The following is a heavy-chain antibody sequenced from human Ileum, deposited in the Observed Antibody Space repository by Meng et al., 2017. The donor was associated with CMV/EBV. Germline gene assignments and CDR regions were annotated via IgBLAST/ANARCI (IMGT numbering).Heavy chain of an antibody. J-gene: IGHJ4*01. CDR1: GFTFSSYG. Sequence: GGSLRPSCAASGFTFSSYGMSWVRQAPGKGLEWVSLIYYDDSSAYYADSVKGRFTTSRDNSKNTLYLQMNSLRAEDTAVYYCAKKFTTGYDYWGHGTLVTVSS. CDR2: IYYDDSSA. V-gene: IGHV3-23*03. CDR3: AKKFTTGYDY. D-gene: IGHD1-1*01.